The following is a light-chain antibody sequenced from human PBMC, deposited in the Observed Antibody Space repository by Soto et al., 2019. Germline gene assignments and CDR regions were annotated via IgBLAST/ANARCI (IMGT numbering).Light chain of an antibody. CDR2: GAS. J-gene: IGKJ5*01. CDR3: QHYQSGHPIT. V-gene: IGKV3-20*01. CDR1: QSVGTR. Sequence: EILLTQSPDTLSLSPGERATLSCRAAQSVGTRLAWYQHKTGQAPRLLISGASSRATGIPDRFTGSGSETSFTLTISRLEXXXXXXXYCQHYQSGHPITFGQGTRLEIK.